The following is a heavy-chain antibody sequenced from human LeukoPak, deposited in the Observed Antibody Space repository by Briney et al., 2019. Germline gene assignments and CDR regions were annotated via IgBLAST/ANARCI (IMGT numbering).Heavy chain of an antibody. Sequence: PSETLSLTCAVSGGSISSSNYWGWIRQPPRKGLEWIGTIYYSGSTYYNPSLKSRVTISVDTSKNQFSLKLSSVTAADTAVFYCARRRGDGYSYGVRDAFDMWGQGTMVTVSS. J-gene: IGHJ3*02. V-gene: IGHV4-39*01. D-gene: IGHD5-18*01. CDR1: GGSISSSNY. CDR2: IYYSGST. CDR3: ARRRGDGYSYGVRDAFDM.